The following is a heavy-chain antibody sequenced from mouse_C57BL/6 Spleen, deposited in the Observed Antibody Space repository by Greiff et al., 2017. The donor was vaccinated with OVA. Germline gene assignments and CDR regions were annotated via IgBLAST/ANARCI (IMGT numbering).Heavy chain of an antibody. CDR1: GYTFTSYW. Sequence: VKLQQPGAELVKPGASVKMSCKASGYTFTSYWITWVKQRPGQGLEWIGDIYPGSGSTNYNEKFKSKATLTVDTSSSTAYMQLSSLTSEDSAVYYCARGIPDGYYWYFDVWGTGTTVTVSS. CDR3: ARGIPDGYYWYFDV. J-gene: IGHJ1*03. CDR2: IYPGSGST. V-gene: IGHV1-55*01. D-gene: IGHD2-3*01.